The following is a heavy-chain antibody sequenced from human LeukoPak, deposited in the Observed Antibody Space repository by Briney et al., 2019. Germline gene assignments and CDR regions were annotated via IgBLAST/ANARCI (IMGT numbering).Heavy chain of an antibody. Sequence: GASVKVSCKASGYTFTSYDINWVRQATGQGLEWMGWMNPNSDNTGYAQKFQGRVTITRNTSISTAYMELSSLRSDDTAVYYCARGGVIPGTTIEDWFDPWGQGTLVTVSS. D-gene: IGHD1-7*01. J-gene: IGHJ5*02. CDR3: ARGGVIPGTTIEDWFDP. CDR1: GYTFTSYD. CDR2: MNPNSDNT. V-gene: IGHV1-8*03.